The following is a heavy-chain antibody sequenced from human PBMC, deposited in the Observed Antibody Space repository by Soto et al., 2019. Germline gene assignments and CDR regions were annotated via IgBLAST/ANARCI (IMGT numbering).Heavy chain of an antibody. CDR1: GFTVSSKY. CDR2: IQSGGPT. CDR3: ARDPGALYCSGGSCYDLNDVFYI. Sequence: GGSLRLSCAASGFTVSSKYMSWVRQAPGKGLEWVSLIQSGGPTYYADAVKGRFTISRDTSENSVHLQMNSLRAEDTDVYYCARDPGALYCSGGSCYDLNDVFYIWGQGPMVTVS. D-gene: IGHD2-15*01. V-gene: IGHV3-66*01. J-gene: IGHJ3*02.